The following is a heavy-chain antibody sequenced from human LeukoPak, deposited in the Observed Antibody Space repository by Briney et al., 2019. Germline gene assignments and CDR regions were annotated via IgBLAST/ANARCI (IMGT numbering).Heavy chain of an antibody. CDR2: LNPNSGNA. CDR3: ARRKFLGWFDP. CDR1: GYIFTTYD. J-gene: IGHJ5*02. D-gene: IGHD7-27*01. V-gene: IGHV1-8*03. Sequence: GASVKVSCKASGYIFTTYDIGWVRQATGQGLEWMGWLNPNSGNAGYAQKFQGRVTISRNTSISTAYMELSNLRSDDTAIYYCARRKFLGWFDPWGQGTLVTVSS.